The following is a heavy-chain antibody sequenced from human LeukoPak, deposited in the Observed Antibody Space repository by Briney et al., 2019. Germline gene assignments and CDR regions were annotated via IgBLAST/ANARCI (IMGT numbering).Heavy chain of an antibody. CDR3: ARTDYGGNSYYYYYMDV. Sequence: ASVKVSCKASGGTFSSYAISWVRQAPGQGLEWMGGIIPIFGTANYAQKFQGRVTITTDESTSTAYMELSSLRSEDTAVYYCARTDYGGNSYYYYYMDVWGKGTTVTVSS. CDR1: GGTFSSYA. D-gene: IGHD4-23*01. CDR2: IIPIFGTA. J-gene: IGHJ6*03. V-gene: IGHV1-69*05.